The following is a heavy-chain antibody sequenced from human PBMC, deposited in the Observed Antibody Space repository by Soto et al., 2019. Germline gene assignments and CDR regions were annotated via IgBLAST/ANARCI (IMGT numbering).Heavy chain of an antibody. V-gene: IGHV4-39*01. D-gene: IGHD1-26*01. CDR3: ARGGIPPSGYGIAYAMDV. CDR1: GVSISGSRYY. Sequence: SETLSLTCTVSGVSISGSRYYWGWIRQPPGRGLEWIGNIYYSGSTYYTPALKSRVTLSVDTSKNQFSLNLSSVTAADTAVYYCARGGIPPSGYGIAYAMDVWGQGTTVTVSS. CDR2: IYYSGST. J-gene: IGHJ6*02.